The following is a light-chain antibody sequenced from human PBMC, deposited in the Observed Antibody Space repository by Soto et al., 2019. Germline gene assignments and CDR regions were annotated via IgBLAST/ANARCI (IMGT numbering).Light chain of an antibody. J-gene: IGKJ4*01. V-gene: IGKV3-15*01. CDR3: QQYHNWPPLT. CDR1: QSVSSN. Sequence: EIVMTQSAATLSVSPGERATLSCRARQSVSSNLAWYQQKPGQSPRHLIYGASTRATGIPASVSGSGSGTEFPLTISSLQSEDFAVYYCQQYHNWPPLTFGGGTKVEIK. CDR2: GAS.